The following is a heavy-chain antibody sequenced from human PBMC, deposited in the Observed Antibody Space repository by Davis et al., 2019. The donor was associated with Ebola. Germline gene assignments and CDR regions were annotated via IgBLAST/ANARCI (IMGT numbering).Heavy chain of an antibody. V-gene: IGHV3-23*01. CDR2: IGGGGHYT. J-gene: IGHJ6*02. Sequence: GGSLRLSCTASGFTFSDYAMTWVRQAPGKGLEWVSTIGGGGHYTYYADSVKVRFTVSRDNSKDTLYLQMNSLRAEDTATYYCARLSCTSSTCYSGNFYYYYGVDVWGQGTTVTVSS. D-gene: IGHD2-2*01. CDR1: GFTFSDYA. CDR3: ARLSCTSSTCYSGNFYYYYGVDV.